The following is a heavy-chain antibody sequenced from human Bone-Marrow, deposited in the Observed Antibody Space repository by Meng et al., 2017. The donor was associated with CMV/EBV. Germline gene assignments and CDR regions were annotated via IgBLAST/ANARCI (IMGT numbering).Heavy chain of an antibody. D-gene: IGHD6-6*01. CDR2: IIPIFGTA. J-gene: IGHJ6*02. Sequence: SVKVSCKASGGTFSSYAISWVRQAPGQGLEWMGGIIPIFGTANYAQKFQGRVTITTDESTSTAYMELSSLRSEDTAVYYCARAQLRARPVGYLGMDVWGQGTTVTVSS. CDR1: GGTFSSYA. CDR3: ARAQLRARPVGYLGMDV. V-gene: IGHV1-69*05.